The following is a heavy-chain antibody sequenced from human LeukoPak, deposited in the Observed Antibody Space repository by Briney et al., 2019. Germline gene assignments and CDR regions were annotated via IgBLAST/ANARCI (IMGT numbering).Heavy chain of an antibody. J-gene: IGHJ4*02. CDR3: ARSLYSYGLYYFDY. CDR2: IWYDGSNK. V-gene: IGHV3-33*01. CDR1: GFTFSSYG. Sequence: GGSLRLSCAASGFTFSSYGMHWVRQAPGKGLEWVAVIWYDGSNKYYADSVKGRFTISRVNSKNTLYLQMNSLRAEDTAVYYCARSLYSYGLYYFDYWGQGTLVTVSS. D-gene: IGHD5-18*01.